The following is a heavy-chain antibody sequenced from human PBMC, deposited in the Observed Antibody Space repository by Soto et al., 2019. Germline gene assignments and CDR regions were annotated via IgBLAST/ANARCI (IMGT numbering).Heavy chain of an antibody. J-gene: IGHJ5*02. Sequence: PSQTLSLTCAISGDSVSSNSAAWNWIRQSPSRGLEWLGRTYYRSKWYNDYAVSVKSRITINPDTSKNQFSLQLNSVTPEDTAVYYCARSVLYSSSWYGTNWFDPWGQGTLVTVSS. CDR3: ARSVLYSSSWYGTNWFDP. D-gene: IGHD6-13*01. CDR2: TYYRSKWYN. V-gene: IGHV6-1*01. CDR1: GDSVSSNSAA.